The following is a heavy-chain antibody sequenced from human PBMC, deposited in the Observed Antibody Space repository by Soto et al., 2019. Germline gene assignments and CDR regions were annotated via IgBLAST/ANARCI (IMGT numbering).Heavy chain of an antibody. J-gene: IGHJ6*02. V-gene: IGHV1-18*01. CDR1: GYTFSTYG. CDR2: ISTYTRNT. D-gene: IGHD3-10*01. Sequence: QVQLVQSGAEVKKPGASVKVSCKSSGYTFSTYGITWVRQAPGQGLEWMGWISTYTRNTIYAQKFQGRVTVTAATSTNTVYMELRSLRSDDTAMYFCARDRVYYGSGTKNAMDVWGQGTTVTV. CDR3: ARDRVYYGSGTKNAMDV.